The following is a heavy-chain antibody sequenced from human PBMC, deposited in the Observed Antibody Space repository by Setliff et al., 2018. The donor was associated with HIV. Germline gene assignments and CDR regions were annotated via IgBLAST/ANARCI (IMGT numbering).Heavy chain of an antibody. D-gene: IGHD3-16*01. V-gene: IGHV3-48*03. CDR2: IGGHGSII. Sequence: GGSLRLSCAASGLIFSSYEMNWVRQAPGKGLEWISFIGGHGSIIHYADSVKGRFTISRDNAKNSVYLQMHSLRVEDTAVYYCAAVPWGHSSLIIDHWGQG. CDR1: GLIFSSYE. J-gene: IGHJ4*02. CDR3: AAVPWGHSSLIIDH.